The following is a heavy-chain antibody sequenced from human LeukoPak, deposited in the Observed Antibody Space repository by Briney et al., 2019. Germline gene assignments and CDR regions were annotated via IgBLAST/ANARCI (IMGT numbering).Heavy chain of an antibody. J-gene: IGHJ4*02. D-gene: IGHD6-13*01. CDR2: INSDGRRT. V-gene: IGHV3-74*01. CDR3: ARESMELVRFDF. Sequence: SGGSLRLSCAASGFTFSSYWMHWARQAPGKGLVWVSNINSDGRRTSYADSVKGRFTISRDNAKNTLYLQMNSLRAEDTAVYYCARESMELVRFDFWGQGTLVTVSS. CDR1: GFTFSSYW.